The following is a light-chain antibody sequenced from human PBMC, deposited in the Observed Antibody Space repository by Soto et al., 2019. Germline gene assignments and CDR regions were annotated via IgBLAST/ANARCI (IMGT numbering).Light chain of an antibody. CDR1: QSVSSSY. CDR3: HQYDSSPLT. CDR2: GAS. V-gene: IGKV3-20*01. Sequence: EIVLTQSPGTLSLSPGERATLSCRASQSVSSSYLAWYQQKPGQAPRLLIYGASSRATGIPDRFSGSGSGTDFPLTISRLEPEDFAVYYCHQYDSSPLTFGGGTNVGIK. J-gene: IGKJ4*01.